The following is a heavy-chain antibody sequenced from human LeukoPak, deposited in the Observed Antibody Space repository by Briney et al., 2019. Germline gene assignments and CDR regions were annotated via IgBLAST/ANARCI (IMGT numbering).Heavy chain of an antibody. D-gene: IGHD2-2*01. J-gene: IGHJ4*02. CDR2: ISGSGGRT. CDR1: GFTFTNYA. CDR3: AKDRTYCSSTNCYGTYYFDY. V-gene: IGHV3-23*01. Sequence: GGSLRLSCAASGFTFTNYAMTWVRQAPGKGLEWVSTISGSGGRTYYADSVKGRFTISRDDSKNTLNLQMNSLRAEDTAEYYCAKDRTYCSSTNCYGTYYFDYWGQGTLVTVSS.